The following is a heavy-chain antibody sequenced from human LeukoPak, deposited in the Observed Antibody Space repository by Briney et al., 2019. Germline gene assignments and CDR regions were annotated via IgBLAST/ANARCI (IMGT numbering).Heavy chain of an antibody. CDR2: IYNSGSP. CDR3: ARVGGYSYEGYFDY. V-gene: IGHV4-59*01. Sequence: PSETLSLTCTVSGGSIGSYYWSWVRQPPGKGLEWIGFIYNSGSPNYNPSLQSRVTIAVDTSKNRFSLKLSSVTAADTAVYYCARVGGYSYEGYFDYWGQGTLVTVSS. CDR1: GGSIGSYY. D-gene: IGHD5-18*01. J-gene: IGHJ4*02.